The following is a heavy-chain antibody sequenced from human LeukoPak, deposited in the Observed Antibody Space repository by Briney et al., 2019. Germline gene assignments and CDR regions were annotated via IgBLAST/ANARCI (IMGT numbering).Heavy chain of an antibody. CDR3: AGGRTIRYFDWIPRREDYYYYGMDV. CDR2: MNPNSGNT. V-gene: IGHV1-8*01. Sequence: GASVKVSCKASGYTFTSYDINWVRQATGQGLEWMGWMNPNSGNTGYAQKFQGRVTMTRNTSISTAYMELSSLRSEDTAVYYCAGGRTIRYFDWIPRREDYYYYGMDVWGQGTTVTVSS. CDR1: GYTFTSYD. D-gene: IGHD3-9*01. J-gene: IGHJ6*02.